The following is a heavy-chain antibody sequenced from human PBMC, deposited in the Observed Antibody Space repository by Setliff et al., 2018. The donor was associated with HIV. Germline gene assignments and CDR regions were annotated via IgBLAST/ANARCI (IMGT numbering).Heavy chain of an antibody. Sequence: GASVKVSCKASRYTFTGHYMHWVRQAPGQGLGWVGWINPSSGGANYAQKFQGRVTMTRDTSISTAYMELSRLTSDDTAVYYCARAPPQGPGYSSSFFDYWGQGTLVTVSS. D-gene: IGHD6-13*01. J-gene: IGHJ4*02. CDR1: RYTFTGHY. CDR2: INPSSGGA. CDR3: ARAPPQGPGYSSSFFDY. V-gene: IGHV1-2*02.